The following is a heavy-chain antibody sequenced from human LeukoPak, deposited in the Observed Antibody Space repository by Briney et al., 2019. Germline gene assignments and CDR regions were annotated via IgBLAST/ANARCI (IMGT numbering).Heavy chain of an antibody. Sequence: GGSLRLSCAASGFTFSTCPISWVSQAPGKGLEWVSAISGGGTDTYYADSVKGRFTISRDNSKNTLYLQMNSLRAEDTAVYYCVKDSVRGYSGYGNDGFEIWGQGTMVTVSS. V-gene: IGHV3-23*01. CDR2: ISGGGTDT. CDR1: GFTFSTCP. D-gene: IGHD5-12*01. CDR3: VKDSVRGYSGYGNDGFEI. J-gene: IGHJ3*02.